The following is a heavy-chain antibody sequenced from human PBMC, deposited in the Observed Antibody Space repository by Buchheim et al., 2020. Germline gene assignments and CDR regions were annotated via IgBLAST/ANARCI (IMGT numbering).Heavy chain of an antibody. V-gene: IGHV3-23*01. Sequence: EVQLLESGGGLVQPGGSLRLSCAASGFTFSSYAMSWVRQAPGKGLEWVSAISGSGGSTYYADSVKGRFTISRDNSKNTLYLQMNSLRAEDTAVYYCAKDFWFGEVAPGYNWFDPWGQGTL. CDR1: GFTFSSYA. J-gene: IGHJ5*02. CDR2: ISGSGGST. D-gene: IGHD3-10*01. CDR3: AKDFWFGEVAPGYNWFDP.